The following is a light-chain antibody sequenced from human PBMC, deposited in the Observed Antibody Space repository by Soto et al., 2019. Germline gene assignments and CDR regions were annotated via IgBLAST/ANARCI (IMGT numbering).Light chain of an antibody. Sequence: VLTQPPSASWTPGQRVTISCSGSSSNIGSNYVYWYQQLPGTAPKLLIYRNNQRPSGVPDRFSGSKSGTSASLAISGLRSEDEADYYCAAWDDSLSALYVFGTGTKVTVL. CDR1: SSNIGSNY. V-gene: IGLV1-47*01. CDR2: RNN. CDR3: AAWDDSLSALYV. J-gene: IGLJ1*01.